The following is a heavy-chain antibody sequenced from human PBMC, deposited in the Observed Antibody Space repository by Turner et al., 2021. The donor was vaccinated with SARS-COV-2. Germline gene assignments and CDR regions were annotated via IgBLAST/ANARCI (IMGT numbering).Heavy chain of an antibody. Sequence: QVQLVESGGGVVQPGRSLRLSCAASGFTFSSYGMHGVRHAPGKGLELVAVISYDENNKYYADSVKGRFTISRDNSKNTLYLQMNSLRAEDTAVYYCAKQLGLYSNPMYYFDYWGQGTLVTVSS. CDR2: ISYDENNK. CDR3: AKQLGLYSNPMYYFDY. CDR1: GFTFSSYG. V-gene: IGHV3-30*18. J-gene: IGHJ4*02. D-gene: IGHD4-4*01.